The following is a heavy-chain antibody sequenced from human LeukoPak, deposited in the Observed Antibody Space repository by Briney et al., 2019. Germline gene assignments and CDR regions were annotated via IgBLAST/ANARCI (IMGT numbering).Heavy chain of an antibody. CDR3: ARGLDACSGGSCYGWSWDH. CDR1: GGSFSGYY. Sequence: SETLSLTCAVYGGSFSGYYWSWIRQPPGKGLECIGEINHSGSTNYNPSLKSRVTISVDTSKNQFSLKLSSVTAADTAVYYCARGLDACSGGSCYGWSWDHWGQGTLVTVSS. CDR2: INHSGST. D-gene: IGHD2-15*01. J-gene: IGHJ4*02. V-gene: IGHV4-34*01.